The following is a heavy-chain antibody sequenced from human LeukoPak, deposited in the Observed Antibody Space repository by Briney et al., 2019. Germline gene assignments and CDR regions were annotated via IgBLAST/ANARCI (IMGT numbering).Heavy chain of an antibody. CDR1: GFTFRSFW. CDR2: IKQDGSEK. V-gene: IGHV3-7*01. CDR3: ARTKTLDY. J-gene: IGHJ4*02. Sequence: PGGSLRLSCAASGFTFRSFWMSWVRQAPGKGLECVANIKQDGSEKYYVDSVKGRFTISRDNAKNSLYLQMNSLRAEDTAVYYCARTKTLDYWGQRTLVTLSS.